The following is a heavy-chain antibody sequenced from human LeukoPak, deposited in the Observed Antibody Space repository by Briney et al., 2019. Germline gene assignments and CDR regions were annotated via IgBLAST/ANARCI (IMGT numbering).Heavy chain of an antibody. CDR2: IKQDGSEK. CDR3: ARVSIAAAGTFCYFDY. D-gene: IGHD6-13*01. Sequence: PGGSLRFSCAASGFTFSSYWMSWVRQAPGKGLEWVANIKQDGSEKYYVDSVKGRFTISRDNAKNSLYLQMNSLRAEDTAVYYCARVSIAAAGTFCYFDYWGQGTLVTVSS. CDR1: GFTFSSYW. J-gene: IGHJ4*02. V-gene: IGHV3-7*04.